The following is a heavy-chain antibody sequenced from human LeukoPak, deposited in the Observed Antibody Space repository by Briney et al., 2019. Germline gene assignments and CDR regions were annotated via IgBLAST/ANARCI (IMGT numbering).Heavy chain of an antibody. J-gene: IGHJ4*02. D-gene: IGHD3-16*02. V-gene: IGHV4-34*01. Sequence: PSETLSLTCAVYGGSFGGYYWSWIRQPPGKGLEWIGEINHSGSTNYNPSLKSRVTISVDTSKNQFSLKLSSVTAADTAVYYCASYVWGSYRPFDYWGQGTLVTVSS. CDR3: ASYVWGSYRPFDY. CDR1: GGSFGGYY. CDR2: INHSGST.